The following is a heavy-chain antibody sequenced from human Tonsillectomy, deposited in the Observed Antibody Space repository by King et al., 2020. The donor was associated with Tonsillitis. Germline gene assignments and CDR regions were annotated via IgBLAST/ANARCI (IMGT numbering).Heavy chain of an antibody. CDR3: ARNPAWGALDS. J-gene: IGHJ4*02. CDR1: DLTFSTYW. V-gene: IGHV3-7*01. D-gene: IGHD7-27*01. CDR2: IKHDGSDT. Sequence: VQLVESGGGLVQPGGSLRLSCAASDLTFSTYWMGWIRQAPGKGLEWVANIKHDGSDTTYVDSVKGRFTVSRDNAKNSLYLEMNRLRAEDTALYYCARNPAWGALDSWGQGALVTVSS.